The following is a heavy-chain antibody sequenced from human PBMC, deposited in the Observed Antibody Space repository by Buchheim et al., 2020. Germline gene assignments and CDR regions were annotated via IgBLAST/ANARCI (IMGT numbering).Heavy chain of an antibody. CDR2: VYHSGST. CDR3: ARVVWVISANSFYYYMDV. CDR1: GFTFSDYEM. V-gene: IGHV4-4*03. D-gene: IGHD1-26*01. Sequence: VQLVESGGGLVQPRGSLRLSCAASGFTFSDYEMNWVRQAPGKGLEWIGQVYHSGSTNYNPSLKSRVNLSVDESKNHFSLQLTSVTAADTAVYYCARVVWVISANSFYYYMDVWGKGTT. J-gene: IGHJ6*03.